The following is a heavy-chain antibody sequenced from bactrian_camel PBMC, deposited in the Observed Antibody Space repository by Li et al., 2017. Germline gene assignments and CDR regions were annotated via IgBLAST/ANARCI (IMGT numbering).Heavy chain of an antibody. D-gene: IGHD6*01. CDR2: ISSDGTT. Sequence: VQLVESGGGSMQAGGSLRLSCTVSGSTRNCMGWFRQAPGKEREGVAVISSDGTTDYTESAKGRFTISKDNVKTTLYLEMNSARLEDTGMYICAAGRRQVVAGTGTSYCSLKPYDFNFWGQGTQVTV. J-gene: IGHJ4*01. CDR3: AAGRRQVVAGTGTSYCSLKPYDFNF. CDR1: GSTRNC. V-gene: IGHV3S55*01.